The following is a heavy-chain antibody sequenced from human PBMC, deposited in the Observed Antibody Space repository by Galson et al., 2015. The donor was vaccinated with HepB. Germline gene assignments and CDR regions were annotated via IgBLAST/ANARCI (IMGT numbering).Heavy chain of an antibody. CDR1: GFTFSSYG. CDR3: AKDLRRDGYTV. V-gene: IGHV3-30*18. CDR2: ISYDGSNK. D-gene: IGHD5-24*01. J-gene: IGHJ4*02. Sequence: SLRLSCAASGFTFSSYGMHWVRQAPGKGLEWVAVISYDGSNKYYADSAKGRFTISRDNSKNTLYLQMNSLRAEDTAVYYCAKDLRRDGYTVWGQGTLATVPS.